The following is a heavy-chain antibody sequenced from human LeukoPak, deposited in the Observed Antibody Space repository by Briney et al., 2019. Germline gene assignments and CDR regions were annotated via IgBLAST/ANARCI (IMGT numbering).Heavy chain of an antibody. CDR1: GFTFSDYY. J-gene: IGHJ4*02. V-gene: IGHV3-11*01. CDR3: ATCSGGSCYGPLDY. CDR2: TSSSGSTI. D-gene: IGHD2-15*01. Sequence: SGGSLRLSCAASGFTFSDYYMSWIRQAPGKGLEWVSYTSSSGSTIYYADSVKGRFTISRDNSKNTLYLQMNSLRAEDTAVYYCATCSGGSCYGPLDYWGQGTLVTVSS.